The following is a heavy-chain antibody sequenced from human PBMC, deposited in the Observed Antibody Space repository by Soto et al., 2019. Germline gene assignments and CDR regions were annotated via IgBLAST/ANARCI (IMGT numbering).Heavy chain of an antibody. CDR3: AKDHYGSAIYGRDV. Sequence: EVQLVESGGGLVQPGRSLRLSCAASGFRFEDYAMHWVRQAPGKGLEWVSGIAWNSDTIGYADSVKCRFTIYRDNGKNSLYLQMNSLIPQYTALYYCAKDHYGSAIYGRDVWGQVTTVTVSS. D-gene: IGHD3-10*01. CDR1: GFRFEDYA. CDR2: IAWNSDTI. V-gene: IGHV3-9*01. J-gene: IGHJ6*02.